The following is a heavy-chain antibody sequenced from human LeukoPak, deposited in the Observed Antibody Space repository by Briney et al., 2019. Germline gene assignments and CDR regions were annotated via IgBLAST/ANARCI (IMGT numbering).Heavy chain of an antibody. D-gene: IGHD3-9*01. CDR2: IYYSGST. J-gene: IGHJ6*02. CDR1: GGSISSGDYY. Sequence: SETLSLTCTVSGGSISSGDYYWSWIRQPPGKGLEWIGYIYYSGSTYYNPSLKSRVTISVDTSKNQFSLKLSSVTAADTAVYYCARVARDYDILTGFYYYYGMDVWGQGTTVTVPS. V-gene: IGHV4-30-4*01. CDR3: ARVARDYDILTGFYYYYGMDV.